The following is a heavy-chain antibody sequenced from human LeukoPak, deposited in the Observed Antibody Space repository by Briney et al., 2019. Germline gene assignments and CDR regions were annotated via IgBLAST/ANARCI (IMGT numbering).Heavy chain of an antibody. CDR3: TNPGIAVAGTFDY. CDR2: IKSKTDGGTT. V-gene: IGHV3-15*01. CDR1: GFTFSNAW. D-gene: IGHD6-19*01. J-gene: IGHJ4*02. Sequence: GGSLRLSCAASGFTFSNAWMSWVRQAPGKGLEWVGRIKSKTDGGTTDYAAPVKGRFTISRDDSKNTLYLQMNSLKTEDTAVYYCTNPGIAVAGTFDYSGQGTLVTVSS.